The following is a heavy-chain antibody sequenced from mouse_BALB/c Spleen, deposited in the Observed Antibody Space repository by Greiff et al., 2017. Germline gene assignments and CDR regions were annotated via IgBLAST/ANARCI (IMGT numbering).Heavy chain of an antibody. CDR2: IRSKSNNYAT. CDR1: GFTFNTNA. D-gene: IGHD1-1*01. V-gene: IGHV10S3*01. Sequence: GGGLVQPKGSLKLSCAASGFTFNTNAMNWVRQAPGKGLEWVARIRSKSNNYATYYADSVKDRFTISRDDSQSMLYLQMNNLKTEDTAMYYCVRGYYDLAYWGQGTLVTVSA. J-gene: IGHJ3*01. CDR3: VRGYYDLAY.